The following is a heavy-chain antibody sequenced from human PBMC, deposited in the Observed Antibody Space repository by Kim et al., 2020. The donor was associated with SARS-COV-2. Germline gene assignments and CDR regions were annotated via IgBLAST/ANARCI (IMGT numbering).Heavy chain of an antibody. Sequence: ASVKVSCKASGYTFTSYGISWVRQAPGQGLEWMGWISAYNGNTNYAQKLQGRVTMTTDTSTSTAYMELRSLRSDDTAVYYCARDLALLWFGELFHYYYYGMDVWGQGTTVTVSS. V-gene: IGHV1-18*04. CDR3: ARDLALLWFGELFHYYYYGMDV. J-gene: IGHJ6*02. CDR1: GYTFTSYG. D-gene: IGHD3-10*01. CDR2: ISAYNGNT.